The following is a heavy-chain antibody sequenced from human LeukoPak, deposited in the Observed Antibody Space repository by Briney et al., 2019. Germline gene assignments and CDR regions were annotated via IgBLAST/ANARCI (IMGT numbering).Heavy chain of an antibody. V-gene: IGHV3-21*01. Sequence: GGSLRLSCAASGFTFSRYAMNWVRQAPGKGLEWVSSISTTSSSSYIHYADSMKGRFTISRDNAKSSLYLQMNSLRAEDTAVYYCARAMAGYSYMDVWGKGTMVTVSS. D-gene: IGHD3-10*01. CDR3: ARAMAGYSYMDV. CDR2: ISTTSSSSYI. CDR1: GFTFSRYA. J-gene: IGHJ6*03.